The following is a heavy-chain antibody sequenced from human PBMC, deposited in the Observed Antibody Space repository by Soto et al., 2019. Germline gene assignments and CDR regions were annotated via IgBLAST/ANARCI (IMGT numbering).Heavy chain of an antibody. CDR3: ASSIAVAGTRLWHAFDI. D-gene: IGHD6-19*01. CDR2: ISWNSGSI. Sequence: LRLSFAASGFTFDDYAMHWVRQAPGKGLEWVSGISWNSGSIGYADSVKGRFTISRDNAKNSLYLQMNSLRAEDTALYYCASSIAVAGTRLWHAFDIWGQGTMVTVSS. CDR1: GFTFDDYA. J-gene: IGHJ3*02. V-gene: IGHV3-9*01.